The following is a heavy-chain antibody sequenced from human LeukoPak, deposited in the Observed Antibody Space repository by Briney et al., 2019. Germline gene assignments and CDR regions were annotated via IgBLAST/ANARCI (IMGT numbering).Heavy chain of an antibody. Sequence: GASVKVSCKASGYTFTTYDINWVRQATGQGLEWMAWMNPNSGNTGYAQKLQGRVTMTRTTSISTAYMELSSLRSEDTAVYYCARVAGNCGGDCYRLVYWGQGTLVTVAS. CDR2: MNPNSGNT. V-gene: IGHV1-8*01. D-gene: IGHD2-21*01. CDR1: GYTFTTYD. CDR3: ARVAGNCGGDCYRLVY. J-gene: IGHJ4*02.